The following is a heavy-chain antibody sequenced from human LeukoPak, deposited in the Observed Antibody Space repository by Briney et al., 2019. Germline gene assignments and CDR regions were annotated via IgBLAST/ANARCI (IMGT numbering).Heavy chain of an antibody. J-gene: IGHJ3*02. Sequence: SGTLSLTCAVSGGSISSSSWWSWVRQPPGKGLEWIGEVFHDGSPNYNPSFRGRVTILVDKSKNQFSLNLGSLTAADTAMYYCARDPNIVSTVTLRAFDIWGQGTMVSVSS. CDR3: ARDPNIVSTVTLRAFDI. CDR2: VFHDGSP. CDR1: GGSISSSSW. D-gene: IGHD5/OR15-5a*01. V-gene: IGHV4-4*02.